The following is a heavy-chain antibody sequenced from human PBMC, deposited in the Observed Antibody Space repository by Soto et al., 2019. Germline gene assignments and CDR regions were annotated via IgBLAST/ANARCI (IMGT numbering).Heavy chain of an antibody. CDR3: ARDRKGYCSSTSCYSGAFEI. Sequence: QVQLVESGGGVVQPGRSLRLSCAASGFTFSSYGMHWVRQAPGKGLEWVAVIWYDGSNKYYADSVKGRFTISRDNSKNTLYLQMNSLRAEDTAVYYCARDRKGYCSSTSCYSGAFEIWGQGTMVTVSS. D-gene: IGHD2-2*02. CDR2: IWYDGSNK. J-gene: IGHJ3*02. V-gene: IGHV3-33*01. CDR1: GFTFSSYG.